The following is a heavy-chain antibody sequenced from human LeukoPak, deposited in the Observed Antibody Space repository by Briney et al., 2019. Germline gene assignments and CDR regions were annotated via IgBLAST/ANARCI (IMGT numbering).Heavy chain of an antibody. CDR3: ARDQVVAAAGYIDC. Sequence: SETLSLTCTVSGGSIRSYYWSWIRQSAGKGLEWIGRIYSSGSTNHNPSLKSRVTMSVDTSKNQFSLKLNSVTGADTAVYYCARDQVVAAAGYIDCWGQGNLVTVSS. D-gene: IGHD6-13*01. V-gene: IGHV4-4*07. J-gene: IGHJ4*02. CDR1: GGSIRSYY. CDR2: IYSSGST.